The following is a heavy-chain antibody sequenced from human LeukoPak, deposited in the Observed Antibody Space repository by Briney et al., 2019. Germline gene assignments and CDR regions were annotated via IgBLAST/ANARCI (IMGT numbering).Heavy chain of an antibody. Sequence: GGSLRLSCAASGFTFSSYGMHWVRQAPGKGLEWVAVIWYDGSNKYYADSVKGRFTISRDNSKNTLYLQMNSLRAEDTAVYYCARDIRGHHYGSGSYYNSGFDYWGQGTLVTVSS. CDR2: IWYDGSNK. J-gene: IGHJ4*02. CDR1: GFTFSSYG. D-gene: IGHD3-10*01. V-gene: IGHV3-33*01. CDR3: ARDIRGHHYGSGSYYNSGFDY.